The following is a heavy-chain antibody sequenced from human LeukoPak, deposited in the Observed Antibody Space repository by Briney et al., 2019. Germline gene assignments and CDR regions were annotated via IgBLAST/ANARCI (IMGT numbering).Heavy chain of an antibody. CDR3: ARDGAVYSYGRGYYFDY. Sequence: GGSLRLSCAASGFTFSSYWMHWVRQAPGKWLVWVSRINSDGSSTSYADSVKGRFTISRDNAKNTLYLQMNSLRAEDTAVYYCARDGAVYSYGRGYYFDYWGQGTLVTVSS. CDR1: GFTFSSYW. V-gene: IGHV3-74*01. J-gene: IGHJ4*02. CDR2: INSDGSST. D-gene: IGHD5-18*01.